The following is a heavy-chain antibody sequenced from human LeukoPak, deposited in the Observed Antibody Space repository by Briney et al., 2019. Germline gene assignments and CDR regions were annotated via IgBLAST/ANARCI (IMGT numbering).Heavy chain of an antibody. Sequence: GASVKVSCKASGYTFTGYYMHWVRQAPGQGLEWMGWINPASGGTNYAQRFQGRVTLTRDTAISTAYMELKRLASDDTAVYYCARVLRHFDWSNNPLAYWGQGTLVTVSS. CDR1: GYTFTGYY. V-gene: IGHV1-2*02. J-gene: IGHJ4*02. CDR3: ARVLRHFDWSNNPLAY. CDR2: INPASGGT. D-gene: IGHD3-9*01.